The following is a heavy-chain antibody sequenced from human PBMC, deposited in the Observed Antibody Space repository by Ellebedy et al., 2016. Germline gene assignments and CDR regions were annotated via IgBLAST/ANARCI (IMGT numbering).Heavy chain of an antibody. V-gene: IGHV1-69*13. Sequence: SVKVSXKASRGTFSSYAISWVRQAPGQGLEWMGGIIPIFGTANYAQKFQGRVTITADESTSTAYMELSRLRSDDTAVYYCARTLSQYYYGSGSYYNQLTDAFDIWGQGTMVTVSS. D-gene: IGHD3-10*01. J-gene: IGHJ3*02. CDR1: RGTFSSYA. CDR3: ARTLSQYYYGSGSYYNQLTDAFDI. CDR2: IIPIFGTA.